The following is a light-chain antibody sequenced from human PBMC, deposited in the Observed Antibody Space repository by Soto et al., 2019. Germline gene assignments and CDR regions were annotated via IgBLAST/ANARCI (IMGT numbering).Light chain of an antibody. CDR1: QRLSSN. CDR3: QQYINWPRT. Sequence: EIVLTQSPVTLSVSPGERVTLSCRTSQRLSSNLACYQQRPGQAPRLLIYGASIRATDIPARFIGSGSGTEFTLTISSLQSEDFAVYYCQQYINWPRTFGQGTKVAIK. CDR2: GAS. V-gene: IGKV3-15*01. J-gene: IGKJ1*01.